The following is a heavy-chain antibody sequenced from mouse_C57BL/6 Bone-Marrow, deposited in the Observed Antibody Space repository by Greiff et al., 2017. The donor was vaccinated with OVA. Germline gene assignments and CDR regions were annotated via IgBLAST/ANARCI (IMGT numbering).Heavy chain of an antibody. V-gene: IGHV1-59*01. D-gene: IGHD1-1*01. CDR3: ARVDYYYGSQFAY. CDR1: GYTFTSYW. Sequence: QVQLQQPGAELVRPGTSVKLSCKASGYTFTSYWMHWVKQRPGQGLEWIGVIDPSDSYTNYNQKFKGKATLTVETSSSTAYMQLSSLTSEDSAVYYCARVDYYYGSQFAYWGQGTLVTVSA. CDR2: IDPSDSYT. J-gene: IGHJ3*01.